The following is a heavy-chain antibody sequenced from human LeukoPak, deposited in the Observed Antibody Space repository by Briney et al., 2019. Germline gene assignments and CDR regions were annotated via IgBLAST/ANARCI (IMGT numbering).Heavy chain of an antibody. CDR2: IYSSDGA. D-gene: IGHD2-21*01. J-gene: IGHJ2*01. Sequence: VGSLRLSCVASGFTVSSNYMSWVRQAPGKGLEWVSLIYSSDGAYYADSVKGRFTISRDNSKNTLYLQMNSLRAEDTAVYYCARDRAYTQLDVWGRGSLVTVSS. CDR3: ARDRAYTQLDV. CDR1: GFTVSSNY. V-gene: IGHV3-66*01.